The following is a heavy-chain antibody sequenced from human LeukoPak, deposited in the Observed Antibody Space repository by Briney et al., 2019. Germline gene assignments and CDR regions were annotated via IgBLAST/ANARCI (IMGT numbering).Heavy chain of an antibody. CDR2: ISAYNGNT. CDR3: ARDRRTVTNDY. Sequence: SVKVSCKASGYTFTSYGIGWVRQAPGQGLEWLGWISAYNGNTNYAQRLQGRVTMTTDTSTSTAYMELRSLRSDDTAVYYCARDRRTVTNDYWGQGTLVTVSS. J-gene: IGHJ4*02. CDR1: GYTFTSYG. D-gene: IGHD4-11*01. V-gene: IGHV1-18*01.